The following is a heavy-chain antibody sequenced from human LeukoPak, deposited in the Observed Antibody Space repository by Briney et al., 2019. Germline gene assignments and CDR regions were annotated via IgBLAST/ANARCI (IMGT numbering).Heavy chain of an antibody. CDR3: ASVLYYYDSSGSLKHAFDI. J-gene: IGHJ3*02. V-gene: IGHV4-61*02. Sequence: SSETLSLTCTVSNDSINSGTSFWSWIRQPAGKGLEWIGRIYSSGSTNYNPSLKSRVTISVDTSKNQFSLKLGSVTAADTAVYYCASVLYYYDSSGSLKHAFDIWGQGTMVTVSS. CDR1: NDSINSGTSF. CDR2: IYSSGST. D-gene: IGHD3-22*01.